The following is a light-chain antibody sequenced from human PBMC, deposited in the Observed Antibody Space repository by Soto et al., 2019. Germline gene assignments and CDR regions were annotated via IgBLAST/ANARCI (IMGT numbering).Light chain of an antibody. Sequence: EIVLTQSPGTLSLSPGERATLSCRASQSVSSSYLAWYQQKPGQPPRLVMYATSSRATGIPARFSGSGSGTDFTLTISRLEPEDFAVYYCQQSGSSSWTFGQGTKVDIK. V-gene: IGKV3-20*01. CDR3: QQSGSSSWT. CDR1: QSVSSSY. J-gene: IGKJ1*01. CDR2: ATS.